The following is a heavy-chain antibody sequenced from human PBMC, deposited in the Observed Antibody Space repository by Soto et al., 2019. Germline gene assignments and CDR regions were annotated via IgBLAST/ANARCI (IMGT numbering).Heavy chain of an antibody. CDR3: VREGDFGGPAPEY. V-gene: IGHV1-2*02. CDR2: INPNSGGT. Sequence: ASVKVSCKTSGYTFSAYSTHWVRQAPGQGLEWMGWINPNSGGTNYAEKFQGRVTMTRDTSINTVYMELSSLRSDDTAVYYCVREGDFGGPAPEYWG. D-gene: IGHD3-16*01. J-gene: IGHJ4*01. CDR1: GYTFSAYS.